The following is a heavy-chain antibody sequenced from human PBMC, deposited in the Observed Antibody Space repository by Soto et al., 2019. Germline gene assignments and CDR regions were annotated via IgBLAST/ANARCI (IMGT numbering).Heavy chain of an antibody. D-gene: IGHD3-10*01. V-gene: IGHV3-30-3*01. J-gene: IGHJ6*02. CDR1: GFTFSSYA. Sequence: GGSLRLSCAASGFTFSSYAMHWVRQAPGKGLEWVAVISYDGSNKYYADSVKGRFTISRDNSKNTLYLQMNSLRAEDTAVYYCASGSPGEPTPDLYYYGMDVWGQGTTVTVSS. CDR2: ISYDGSNK. CDR3: ASGSPGEPTPDLYYYGMDV.